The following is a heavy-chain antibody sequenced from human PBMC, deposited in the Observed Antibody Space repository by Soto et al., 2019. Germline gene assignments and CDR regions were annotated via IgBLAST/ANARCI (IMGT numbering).Heavy chain of an antibody. CDR2: ISYSGST. CDR3: ARVTAIFGLAPLEY. CDR1: VGSISSYS. Sequence: SETLSLTCTFSVGSISSYSWTCIRHPPGKGLEWIGYISYSGSTNYNPSLKSRVTISLDTSKNHFSLKLTSVTAADTAVYYCARVTAIFGLAPLEYLGQGTLVSVS. V-gene: IGHV4-59*01. J-gene: IGHJ4*02. D-gene: IGHD3-3*01.